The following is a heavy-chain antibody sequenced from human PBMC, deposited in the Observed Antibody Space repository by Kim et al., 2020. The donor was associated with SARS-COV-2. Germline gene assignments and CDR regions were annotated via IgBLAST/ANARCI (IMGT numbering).Heavy chain of an antibody. CDR1: GFTFSSYE. CDR3: ARWTLSLYCSGGSCYSLDY. V-gene: IGHV3-48*03. J-gene: IGHJ4*02. CDR2: ISSSGSTI. Sequence: GGSLRLSCAASGFTFSSYEMNWVRQAPGKGLEWVSYISSSGSTIYYADSVKGRFTISRDNAKNSLYLQMNSLRAEDTAVYYCARWTLSLYCSGGSCYSLDYWGQGTLVTVSS. D-gene: IGHD2-15*01.